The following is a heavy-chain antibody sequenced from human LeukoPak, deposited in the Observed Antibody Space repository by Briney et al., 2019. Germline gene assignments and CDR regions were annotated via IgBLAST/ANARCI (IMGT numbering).Heavy chain of an antibody. CDR2: IYYRGST. J-gene: IGHJ5*02. V-gene: IGHV4-39*01. CDR1: GGSISSSPYY. CDR3: ARHYLSDGILSTFDP. Sequence: SETLSLTCTVSGGSISSSPYYWGWIRQPPGKWLEWIGTIYYRGSTYSNPSLNSRVTISLDTSKNQFSLRLRSVTAADTALYYCARHYLSDGILSTFDPWGQGTLVTVSS. D-gene: IGHD2-2*01.